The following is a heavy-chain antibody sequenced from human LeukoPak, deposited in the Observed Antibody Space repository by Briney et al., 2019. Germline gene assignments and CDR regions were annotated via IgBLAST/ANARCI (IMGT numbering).Heavy chain of an antibody. Sequence: ASVKVSCKASGYTFTSYDINWVRQATGQGLEWMGWMNPNSGNTGYAQKFQGRVTMTRNTSISTAYMELNSLRSEDTAVYYCARAITNPSIAVAGTSKKLNWFDPWGQGTLVAVSS. D-gene: IGHD6-19*01. J-gene: IGHJ5*02. CDR2: MNPNSGNT. CDR3: ARAITNPSIAVAGTSKKLNWFDP. CDR1: GYTFTSYD. V-gene: IGHV1-8*01.